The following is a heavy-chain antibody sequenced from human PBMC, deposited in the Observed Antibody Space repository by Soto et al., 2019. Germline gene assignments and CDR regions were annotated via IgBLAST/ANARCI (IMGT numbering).Heavy chain of an antibody. Sequence: PGKGLEWIGYIYYSGSTNYNPSLKSRVTISVDTSKNQFSLKLSSVTAADTAVYYCARDHRRFGEFYYYYYGMDVWGQGTTVTVSS. J-gene: IGHJ6*02. D-gene: IGHD3-10*01. CDR2: IYYSGST. CDR3: ARDHRRFGEFYYYYYGMDV. V-gene: IGHV4-59*01.